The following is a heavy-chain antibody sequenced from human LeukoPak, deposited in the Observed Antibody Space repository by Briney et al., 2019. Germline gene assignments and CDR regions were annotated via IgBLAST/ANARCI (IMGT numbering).Heavy chain of an antibody. CDR1: GYSFTSYW. Sequence: GESLKISCKGAGYSFTSYWISWVRQMPGKGLEWTGRIDPSDSYTNYSPSFQGHVTISADKSISTAYLQWSSLKASDTAMYYCARHSSGFLEWLSEFYYYGMDVWGQGTTVTVSS. V-gene: IGHV5-10-1*01. CDR2: IDPSDSYT. J-gene: IGHJ6*02. CDR3: ARHSSGFLEWLSEFYYYGMDV. D-gene: IGHD3-3*01.